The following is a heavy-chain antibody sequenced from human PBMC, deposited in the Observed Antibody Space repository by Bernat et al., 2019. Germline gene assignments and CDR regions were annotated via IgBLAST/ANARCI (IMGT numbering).Heavy chain of an antibody. CDR1: GGTFSSYT. Sequence: QVQLVHSGAEVKKPGSSVKVSCKASGGTFSSYTISWVRQAPGQGLEWMVRIIPILGIANYAQKFQGRVTITADKSTSTAYLELSSLGSEDTAVDYCARVAHGGKDVYWGQGTLVTVSS. J-gene: IGHJ4*02. CDR2: IIPILGIA. V-gene: IGHV1-69*02. D-gene: IGHD4-23*01. CDR3: ARVAHGGKDVY.